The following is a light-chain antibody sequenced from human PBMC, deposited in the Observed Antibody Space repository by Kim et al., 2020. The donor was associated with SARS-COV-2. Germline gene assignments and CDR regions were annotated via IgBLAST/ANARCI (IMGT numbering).Light chain of an antibody. J-gene: IGLJ2*01. CDR1: SANIGTNT. CDR2: ANN. CDR3: PAWDDKLNGPV. Sequence: QSVVTQPPSSSGTPGQTVIISCSGRSANIGTNTVNWYQQFPGTTPRLLIYANNRRPLGVPDRFSGSKSGTSASLAISGLQSEDEADYYCPAWDDKLNGPVFAGGTKLTVL. V-gene: IGLV1-44*01.